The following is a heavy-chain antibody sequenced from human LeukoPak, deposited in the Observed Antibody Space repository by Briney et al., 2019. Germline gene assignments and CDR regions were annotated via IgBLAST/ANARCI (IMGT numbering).Heavy chain of an antibody. J-gene: IGHJ4*02. V-gene: IGHV3-74*01. D-gene: IGHD6-13*01. CDR1: GFTFSNYW. CDR3: ARDFMYSITCAGC. Sequence: GGSLRLSCATSGFTFSNYWMHWVRQVPGKGLMWVSRIKTDGSSTSYADSVKGRFTISRDNAKNTLYLQMNSLRVEDTAVYYCARDFMYSITCAGCWGQGTLVTVSS. CDR2: IKTDGSST.